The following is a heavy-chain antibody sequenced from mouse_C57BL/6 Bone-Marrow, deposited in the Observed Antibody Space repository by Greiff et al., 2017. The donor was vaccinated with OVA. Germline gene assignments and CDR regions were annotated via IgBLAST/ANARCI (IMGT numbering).Heavy chain of an antibody. V-gene: IGHV1-69*01. CDR1: GYTFTSYW. Sequence: VQLQQPGAELVMPGASVKLSCKASGYTFTSYWMHWVKQRPGQGLEWIGEIDPSDSYTNYNQKFKGKSTLTVDKSSSTAYMQLSSLTSEDSAVYYCAREGDDYDVAPYYAMDYWGQGTSVTVSS. J-gene: IGHJ4*01. CDR3: AREGDDYDVAPYYAMDY. CDR2: IDPSDSYT. D-gene: IGHD2-4*01.